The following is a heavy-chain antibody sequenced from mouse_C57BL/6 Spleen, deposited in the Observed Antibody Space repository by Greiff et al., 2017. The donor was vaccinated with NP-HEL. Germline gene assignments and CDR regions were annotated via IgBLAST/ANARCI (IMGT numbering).Heavy chain of an antibody. Sequence: QVQLQQPGTELVKPGASVKLSCKASGYTFTSYWMHWVKQRPGQGLEWIGNINPSNGGTNYNEKFKSKATLTVDKSSSTAYMQLSSLPSEDSAVYYCARIGFYGSSPHWYFDVWGTGTTVTVSS. V-gene: IGHV1-53*01. D-gene: IGHD1-1*01. CDR3: ARIGFYGSSPHWYFDV. CDR1: GYTFTSYW. CDR2: INPSNGGT. J-gene: IGHJ1*03.